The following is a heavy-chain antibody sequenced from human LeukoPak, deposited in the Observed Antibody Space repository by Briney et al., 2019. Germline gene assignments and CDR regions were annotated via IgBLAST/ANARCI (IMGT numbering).Heavy chain of an antibody. CDR3: ARDSVVVPAAIFYYYYYGMDV. CDR2: ISYDGRNK. D-gene: IGHD2-2*01. CDR1: GFTFSSYA. Sequence: GGSLRLSCAASGFTFSSYAMHWVRQAPGKGLEGVAVISYDGRNKYYADCVKGGFTISRDNSNNTLYLQMNSLRAEDTAVYYCARDSVVVPAAIFYYYYYGMDVWGQGTTVTVSS. V-gene: IGHV3-30*04. J-gene: IGHJ6*02.